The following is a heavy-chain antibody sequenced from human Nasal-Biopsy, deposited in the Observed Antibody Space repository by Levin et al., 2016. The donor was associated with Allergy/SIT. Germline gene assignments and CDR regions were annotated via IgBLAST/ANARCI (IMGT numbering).Heavy chain of an antibody. CDR2: IEPSGGST. Sequence: ASVKVSCKASGYTFNKSYIQWMRQAPGQGLEWMGMIEPSGGSTAYSEKFRGRLTLTRDTSTSTVYMEVSSLRSDDTALYYCARFFQQWLAFDHWGQGTLITVSS. V-gene: IGHV1-46*02. J-gene: IGHJ4*02. D-gene: IGHD5-12*01. CDR3: ARFFQQWLAFDH. CDR1: GYTFNKSY.